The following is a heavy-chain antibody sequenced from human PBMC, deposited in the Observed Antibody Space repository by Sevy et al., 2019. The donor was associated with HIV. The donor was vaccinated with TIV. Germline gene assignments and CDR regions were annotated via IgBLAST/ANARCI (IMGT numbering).Heavy chain of an antibody. CDR3: ASSKSIAVAGYYYYYGMDV. CDR1: GFTFSDYY. Sequence: GGSLRLSCAASGFTFSDYYMSWIRQAPGKGLEWVSYISSSGSTIYYADSVKGRFTISRDNDKNSLYLQMNSLRAEDTAVYYCASSKSIAVAGYYYYYGMDVWGQGTTVTVSS. V-gene: IGHV3-11*01. D-gene: IGHD6-19*01. J-gene: IGHJ6*02. CDR2: ISSSGSTI.